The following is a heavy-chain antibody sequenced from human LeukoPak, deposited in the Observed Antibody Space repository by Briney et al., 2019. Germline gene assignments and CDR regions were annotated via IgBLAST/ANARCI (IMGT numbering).Heavy chain of an antibody. CDR2: INPNSGGT. Sequence: ASVKVSCKASGYTFTGYYMHWVRQAPGQGLEWMGRINPNSGGTNYAQKFQGRVTMTRHTSISTAYMELSRLRSDDTAVYYCARGHFHRLRYFDPTHGIRGGIDPWGQGTLVTVSS. J-gene: IGHJ5*02. CDR1: GYTFTGYY. V-gene: IGHV1-2*06. CDR3: ARGHFHRLRYFDPTHGIRGGIDP. D-gene: IGHD3-9*01.